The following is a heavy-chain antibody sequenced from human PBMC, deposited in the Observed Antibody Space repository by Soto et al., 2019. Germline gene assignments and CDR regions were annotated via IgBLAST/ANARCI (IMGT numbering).Heavy chain of an antibody. Sequence: SETLSLTCAVYGGSFSGYYWSWIRQPPGKGLEWIGEINHSGSTNYNPSLKSRVTISVDTSKNQFSLKLSSVTAADTAVYYCAGEVSIPNLNWFDPWGQGTLVTVSS. V-gene: IGHV4-34*01. D-gene: IGHD2-2*01. CDR2: INHSGST. J-gene: IGHJ5*02. CDR3: AGEVSIPNLNWFDP. CDR1: GGSFSGYY.